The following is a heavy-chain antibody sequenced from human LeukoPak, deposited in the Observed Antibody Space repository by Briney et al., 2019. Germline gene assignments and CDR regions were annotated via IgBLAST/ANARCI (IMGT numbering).Heavy chain of an antibody. CDR3: AKDKAYGSGSYYSAEYFQH. J-gene: IGHJ1*01. Sequence: GGSLRLSCAASGFTFSSYAMSWVRQAPGKGLEWVSAISGSGGSTYYADSVKGRFTISRDNSKNTLYLQMNSLRAEDTAVHYCAKDKAYGSGSYYSAEYFQHWGQGTLVTVSS. CDR2: ISGSGGST. V-gene: IGHV3-23*01. D-gene: IGHD3-10*01. CDR1: GFTFSSYA.